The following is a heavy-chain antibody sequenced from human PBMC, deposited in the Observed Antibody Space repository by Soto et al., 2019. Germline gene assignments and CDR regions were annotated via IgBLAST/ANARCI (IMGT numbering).Heavy chain of an antibody. V-gene: IGHV5-10-1*01. Sequence: GESLKISCKGSGYSFTSYWISWVRQMPGKGLEWMGRIDPSDSYTNYSPSFQGQVTISADKSISTAYLQWSSLKASDTAMYYCARHPPLYNWNYEGHAKKNGMDVWGQGTTVTVSS. CDR2: IDPSDSYT. CDR1: GYSFTSYW. CDR3: ARHPPLYNWNYEGHAKKNGMDV. D-gene: IGHD1-7*01. J-gene: IGHJ6*02.